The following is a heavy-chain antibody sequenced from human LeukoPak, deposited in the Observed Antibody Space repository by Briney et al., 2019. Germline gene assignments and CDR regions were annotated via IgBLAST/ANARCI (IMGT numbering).Heavy chain of an antibody. CDR2: ISSSSSYI. V-gene: IGHV3-21*01. D-gene: IGHD3-10*01. CDR1: GFTFSSYG. Sequence: GGSLRLSCAASGFTFSSYGMDWVRQAPGKGLEWVSSISSSSSYIYYADSVKGRFTISRDNAKNSLSLQMNSLRAEDTAVYYCARDRHNFGSGSYTLHKIGYYFYGMDVWGQGTTVTVSS. J-gene: IGHJ6*02. CDR3: ARDRHNFGSGSYTLHKIGYYFYGMDV.